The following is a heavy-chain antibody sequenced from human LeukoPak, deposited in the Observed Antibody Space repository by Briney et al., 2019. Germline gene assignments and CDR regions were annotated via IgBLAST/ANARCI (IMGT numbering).Heavy chain of an antibody. D-gene: IGHD3-3*01. CDR1: GFTFSSYA. CDR3: AKASGTYYDFWSGYCLDY. J-gene: IGHJ4*02. V-gene: IGHV3-23*01. CDR2: INGSGGST. Sequence: GGSLRLSCAASGFTFSSYAMSWVRQAPGKGLEWVSAINGSGGSTYCADSVKGRFTISRDNSKNTLYLQMNSLRAEDTAVYYCAKASGTYYDFWSGYCLDYWGQGTLVTVSS.